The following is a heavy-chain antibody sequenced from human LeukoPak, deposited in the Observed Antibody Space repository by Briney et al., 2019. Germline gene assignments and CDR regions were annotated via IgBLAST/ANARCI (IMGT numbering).Heavy chain of an antibody. CDR1: GYSFTGYY. V-gene: IGHV1-2*02. CDR2: INPNRGGT. D-gene: IGHD6-19*01. CDR3: ARVHSSAWYYFDY. J-gene: IGHJ4*02. Sequence: GASVKVSCKGSGYSFTGYYIHWVRQAPGQGIEWMGWINPNRGGTNYAQRFLGRVTMTRDTSISAAYMALSRLRSDDTAGYYCARVHSSAWYYFDYWGQGTLVTVSS.